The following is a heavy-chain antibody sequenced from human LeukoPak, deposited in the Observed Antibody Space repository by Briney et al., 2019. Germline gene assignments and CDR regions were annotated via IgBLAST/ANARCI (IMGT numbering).Heavy chain of an antibody. V-gene: IGHV4-4*02. J-gene: IGHJ4*02. D-gene: IGHD2-2*01. CDR1: SDSIFTSNW. CDR2: IFHSGST. CDR3: ARSPTKRVPEDY. Sequence: PSETLSLTCTVSSDSIFTSNWWSWVRQPPGKGLEWIGQIFHSGSTSYSPSLKSRVTISMDKSKNQIFLRLTSVTAADTAVYYCARSPTKRVPEDYWGQGTLVTVSS.